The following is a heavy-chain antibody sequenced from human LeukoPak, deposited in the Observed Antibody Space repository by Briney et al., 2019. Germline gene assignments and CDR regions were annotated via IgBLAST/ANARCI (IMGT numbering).Heavy chain of an antibody. D-gene: IGHD5-18*01. Sequence: PGGSLRLSCAASGLTFSSYSMNWVRQAPGKGLEWVSYISSSSNVIDSADSVKGRFTISRDNAKNSLYLQMNSLRVEDTAVYYCARARGYSYGYSDYWGKGTLVTVSS. CDR3: ARARGYSYGYSDY. J-gene: IGHJ4*02. CDR2: ISSSSNVI. CDR1: GLTFSSYS. V-gene: IGHV3-48*01.